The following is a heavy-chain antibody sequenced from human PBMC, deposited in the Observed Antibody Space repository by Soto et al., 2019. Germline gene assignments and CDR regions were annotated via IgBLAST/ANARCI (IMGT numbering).Heavy chain of an antibody. CDR3: ARQNSGSYREMDY. Sequence: PSETLSLTCAVYGGSFSRYYWSWIRQPPGKGLEWIGEINQSGSTNYNPSLKSRVTISVDTSKNQFSLKLSSVTAADTAVYYCARQNSGSYREMDYWGQGTLVTVSS. V-gene: IGHV4-34*01. J-gene: IGHJ4*02. CDR2: INQSGST. CDR1: GGSFSRYY. D-gene: IGHD1-26*01.